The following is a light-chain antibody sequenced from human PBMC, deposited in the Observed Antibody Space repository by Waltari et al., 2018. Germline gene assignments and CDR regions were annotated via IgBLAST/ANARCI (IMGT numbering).Light chain of an antibody. CDR2: AAS. CDR3: QHYNKRPPLT. V-gene: IGKV3-15*01. Sequence: EIVMTQSPATLSVSPGDTATLSCRASQSVSNYLALYQQKPGQAPRLIIYAASTRATGIPARFSGSGSGTEFTLTISSMQSEDFAVYYCQHYNKRPPLTFGQGTKVEIK. J-gene: IGKJ1*01. CDR1: QSVSNY.